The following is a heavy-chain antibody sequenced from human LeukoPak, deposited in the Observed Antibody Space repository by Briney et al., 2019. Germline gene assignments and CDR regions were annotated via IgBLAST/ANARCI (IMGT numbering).Heavy chain of an antibody. CDR1: GFTFDDYA. D-gene: IGHD3-16*01. V-gene: IGHV3-9*01. Sequence: GGSLRLSCAASGFTFDDYAMHWVRQAPGKGLEWVSYITWNSGIKGYADSVKGRFTISRDNAKNSLVLQMNSLRVEDTALCYCAKLGGAFDIWGQGTMVIVSS. J-gene: IGHJ3*02. CDR2: ITWNSGIK. CDR3: AKLGGAFDI.